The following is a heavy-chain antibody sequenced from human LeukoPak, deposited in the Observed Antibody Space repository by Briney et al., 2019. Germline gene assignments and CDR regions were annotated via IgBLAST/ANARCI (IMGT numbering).Heavy chain of an antibody. V-gene: IGHV3-7*01. J-gene: IGHJ4*02. Sequence: GGSLRLSCAASELTFSDYCMTWVRQGPGKGLEWVATITKDGAEKYYVDSVKGRFTISRDNAENSLYLHMNSLRAEDTAVYYCTRGGRYTSYYRFYWGQGTLVTVSS. CDR2: ITKDGAEK. CDR3: TRGGRYTSYYRFY. CDR1: ELTFSDYC. D-gene: IGHD1-26*01.